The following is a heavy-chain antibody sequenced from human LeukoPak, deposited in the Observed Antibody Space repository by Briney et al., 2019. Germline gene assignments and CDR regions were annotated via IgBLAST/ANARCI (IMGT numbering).Heavy chain of an antibody. J-gene: IGHJ6*02. D-gene: IGHD2-15*01. V-gene: IGHV7-4-1*02. Sequence: ASVKVSCKASGYTFTSYAMNWVRQAPGQGLEWMGWINTNTGNPTYAQGFTGRFVFSLDTSVSTAYLQISSLKAEDTAVYYCARVSVVAPHYYYYYGMDVWGQGTTVTVSS. CDR3: ARVSVVAPHYYYYYGMDV. CDR2: INTNTGNP. CDR1: GYTFTSYA.